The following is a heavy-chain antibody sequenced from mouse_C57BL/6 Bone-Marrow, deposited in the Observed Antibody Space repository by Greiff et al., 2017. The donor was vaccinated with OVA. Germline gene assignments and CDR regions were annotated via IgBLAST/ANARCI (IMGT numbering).Heavy chain of an antibody. V-gene: IGHV1-54*01. CDR1: GYAFTNYL. D-gene: IGHD1-1*01. CDR3: ARHYGRGYWYFDV. J-gene: IGHJ1*03. Sequence: QVQLQQSGAELVRPGTSVKVSCKASGYAFTNYLIEWVKQRPGQGLEWIGVINPGSGGTNYNEKFKGKATLTADKSSSTAYMQLSSLTSEDSAVYVCARHYGRGYWYFDVWGTGTTVTVSS. CDR2: INPGSGGT.